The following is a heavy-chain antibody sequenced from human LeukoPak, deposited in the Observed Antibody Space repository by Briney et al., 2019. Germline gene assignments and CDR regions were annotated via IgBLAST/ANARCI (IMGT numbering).Heavy chain of an antibody. J-gene: IGHJ4*02. CDR1: RFTFGSYA. V-gene: IGHV3-23*01. D-gene: IGHD3-3*01. CDR3: AAGRSGY. Sequence: GGPLRLSCAASRFTFGSYAMSWVRQAPGKGLEWVSAISGSGGNTYYADSVKGRFTISRDNSKNTLSLQMNSLRAEDTAVYYCAAGRSGYWGQGTLVPVSS. CDR2: ISGSGGNT.